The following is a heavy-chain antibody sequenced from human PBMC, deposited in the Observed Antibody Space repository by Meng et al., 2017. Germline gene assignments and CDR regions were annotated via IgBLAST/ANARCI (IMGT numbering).Heavy chain of an antibody. CDR1: GYSFTSYW. V-gene: IGHV5-51*01. CDR3: ARQWGYPIYGMDV. Sequence: GESLKTSCKGSGYSFTSYWIGWVRQMPGKGLEWKGISYPGDSDTRYSPSFQGQVTISADKSISTAYLQWSSLKASDTAMYYCARQWGYPIYGMDVWGQGTTVTVSS. J-gene: IGHJ6*02. D-gene: IGHD5-12*01. CDR2: SYPGDSDT.